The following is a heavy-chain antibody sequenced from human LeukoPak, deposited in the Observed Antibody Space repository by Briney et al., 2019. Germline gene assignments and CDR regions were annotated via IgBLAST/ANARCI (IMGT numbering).Heavy chain of an antibody. CDR2: MYSDNT. CDR1: GFTVSSNS. Sequence: PGGSLRLSCTVSGFTVSSNSMSWVRQAPGKGLEWVSFMYSDNTHYSDSVKGRFTISRDNSKNTLYLQMNSLRAEDTAVYYCAKGIGTVVTYYFDYWGQGTLVTVSS. J-gene: IGHJ4*02. CDR3: AKGIGTVVTYYFDY. D-gene: IGHD4-23*01. V-gene: IGHV3-53*01.